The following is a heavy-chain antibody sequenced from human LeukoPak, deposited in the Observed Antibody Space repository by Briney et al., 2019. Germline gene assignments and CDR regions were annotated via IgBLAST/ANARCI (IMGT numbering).Heavy chain of an antibody. CDR2: IKQDGSEK. CDR1: GFTFSSYW. CDR3: AKGYSSGWYFNDYYYMDV. Sequence: GGSLRLSCAASGFTFSSYWMSWVRQAPGKGLEWVANIKQDGSEKYYVDSVKGRFTISRDNSKNSLYLQMNSLRAEDTALYYCAKGYSSGWYFNDYYYMDVWGKGTTVTVSS. V-gene: IGHV3-7*03. D-gene: IGHD6-19*01. J-gene: IGHJ6*03.